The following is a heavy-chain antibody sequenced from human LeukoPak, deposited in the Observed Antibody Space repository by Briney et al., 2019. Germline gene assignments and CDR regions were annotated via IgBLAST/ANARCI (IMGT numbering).Heavy chain of an antibody. J-gene: IGHJ5*02. Sequence: SETLSLTCTVSGYSISSGYYWGWIRQPPGKGLEWIGSIYHSGSTYYNPSLKSRVTISVDTSKNQFSLKLSSVTAADTAVYYCARLTRGVAVAGTRNWFDPWGQGTLVTVSS. CDR2: IYHSGST. V-gene: IGHV4-38-2*02. CDR1: GYSISSGYY. CDR3: ARLTRGVAVAGTRNWFDP. D-gene: IGHD6-19*01.